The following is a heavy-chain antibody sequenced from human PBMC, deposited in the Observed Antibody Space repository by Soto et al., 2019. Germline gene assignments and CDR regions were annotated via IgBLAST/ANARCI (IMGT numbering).Heavy chain of an antibody. Sequence: PSETLSLTCTVSGGTISSWYWSWIRQPPGKGLEWIGYIYYSGSTYYNPSLKSRVTISVDTSKNQFSLKLSSVTAADTAVYYCARAMVVTQNWFDPWGQGTLVTVSS. J-gene: IGHJ5*02. CDR1: GGTISSWY. D-gene: IGHD2-21*02. V-gene: IGHV4-59*08. CDR3: ARAMVVTQNWFDP. CDR2: IYYSGST.